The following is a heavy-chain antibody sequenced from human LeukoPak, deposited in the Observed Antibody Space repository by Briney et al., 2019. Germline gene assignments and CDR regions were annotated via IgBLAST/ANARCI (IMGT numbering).Heavy chain of an antibody. J-gene: IGHJ3*02. V-gene: IGHV4-4*07. D-gene: IGHD5-24*01. CDR3: ARSGMATNNAFDI. CDR2: IYTSGTA. CDR1: GGSISGYY. Sequence: SETLSLTCTVSGGSISGYYWTWIRQPAGKGLEWIGRIYTSGTANYNPSLKSRVTMSLDTSKNQFSLKLTSVTAADTAVYYCARSGMATNNAFDIWGQGTMVTVSS.